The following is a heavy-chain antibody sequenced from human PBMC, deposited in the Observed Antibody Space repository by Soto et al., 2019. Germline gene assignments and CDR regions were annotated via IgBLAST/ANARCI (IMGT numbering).Heavy chain of an antibody. D-gene: IGHD3-10*01. CDR2: INAGNGNT. V-gene: IGHV1-3*01. J-gene: IGHJ6*02. CDR1: GYTFTSYA. CDR3: ARDATYYYGSGTTTLYYYGMDV. Sequence: GASVKVSCKASGYTFTSYAMHWVRQAPGQRLEWMGWINAGNGNTKYSQKFQGRVTITRDTSASTAYMELNSLRAEDTAVYYCARDATYYYGSGTTTLYYYGMDVWGQGTTVTVSS.